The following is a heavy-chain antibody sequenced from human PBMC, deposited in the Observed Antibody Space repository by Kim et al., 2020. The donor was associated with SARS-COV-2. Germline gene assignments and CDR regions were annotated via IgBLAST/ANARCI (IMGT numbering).Heavy chain of an antibody. D-gene: IGHD6-13*01. CDR1: GGTFSSYA. CDR3: ARGLTDSSSWYSWFDP. Sequence: SVKVSCKASGGTFSSYAISWVRQAPGQGLEWMGGIIPIFGTANYAQKFQGRVTITADESTSTAYMELSSLRSEDTAVYYCARGLTDSSSWYSWFDPWGQGTLVTVSS. V-gene: IGHV1-69*13. J-gene: IGHJ5*02. CDR2: IIPIFGTA.